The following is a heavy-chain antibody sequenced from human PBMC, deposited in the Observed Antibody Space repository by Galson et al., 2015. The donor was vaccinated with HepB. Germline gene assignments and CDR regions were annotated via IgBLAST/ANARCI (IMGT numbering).Heavy chain of an antibody. CDR2: ISYDGSNK. V-gene: IGHV3-30-3*01. CDR3: ARDQLGGSWPLIDY. Sequence: SLRHSCAASGFTFSSYALHWFRQAPGKGLEWVAVISYDGSNKYYADSVKGRFTISRDNSKNTLYLQMNSLRAEDTAVYYCARDQLGGSWPLIDYWGQGTLVTVSS. CDR1: GFTFSSYA. D-gene: IGHD6-13*01. J-gene: IGHJ4*02.